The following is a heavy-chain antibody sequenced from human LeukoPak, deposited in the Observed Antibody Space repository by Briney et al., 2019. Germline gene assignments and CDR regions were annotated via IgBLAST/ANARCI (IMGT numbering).Heavy chain of an antibody. CDR1: GFTFDDYG. Sequence: GGSLRLSCAASGFTFDDYGMSWVRQAPGKGLEWVSGINWNGGSTGYADSVKGRFTISRDNAKNSLYLQMNSLRAEDTALYYCAKIAAAGTFNYMDVWGKGTTVTVSS. V-gene: IGHV3-20*04. CDR2: INWNGGST. D-gene: IGHD6-13*01. CDR3: AKIAAAGTFNYMDV. J-gene: IGHJ6*03.